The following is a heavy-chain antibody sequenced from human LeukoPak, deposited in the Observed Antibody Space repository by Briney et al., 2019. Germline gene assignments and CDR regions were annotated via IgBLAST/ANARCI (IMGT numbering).Heavy chain of an antibody. CDR1: GFTFSDYY. CDR3: ARVPSSSWPYYYYMDV. V-gene: IGHV3-11*01. CDR2: ISSSGSTI. Sequence: GGSLRLSCAASGFTFSDYYMIWMRQAPGKGLEWVSYISSSGSTIYYADSVKGRFTISRDNAKNSLYLQMNSLRAEDTAVYYCARVPSSSWPYYYYMDVWGKGTTVTVSS. D-gene: IGHD6-13*01. J-gene: IGHJ6*03.